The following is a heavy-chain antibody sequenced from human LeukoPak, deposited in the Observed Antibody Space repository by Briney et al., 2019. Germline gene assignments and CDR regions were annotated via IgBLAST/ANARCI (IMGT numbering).Heavy chain of an antibody. D-gene: IGHD1-1*01. J-gene: IGHJ4*02. CDR1: GYTFTSYG. V-gene: IGHV1-18*01. CDR3: ATGRYRSNEYSFDY. Sequence: ASVKVSCKASGYTFTSYGISWVRQAPGQGLEWMGWISAYNGNTNYAQKLQGRVTMTTDTSTSTAYMELRSLRSDDTAVYYYATGRYRSNEYSFDYWGQGTLVTVSS. CDR2: ISAYNGNT.